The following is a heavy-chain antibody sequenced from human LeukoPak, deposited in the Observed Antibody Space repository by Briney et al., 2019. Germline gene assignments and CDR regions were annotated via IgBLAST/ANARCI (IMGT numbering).Heavy chain of an antibody. V-gene: IGHV4-59*08. CDR2: IHDSGST. Sequence: SETLSLTCAVSRGTISSYYWNWIRPPPGKGLEWIGYIHDSGSTKYNPSLKSRVAISVDTSKSQFSLKLSSVTAADAAVYYCARWYYSGWAFDYWGQGTLVTVSS. J-gene: IGHJ4*02. D-gene: IGHD6-19*01. CDR3: ARWYYSGWAFDY. CDR1: RGTISSYY.